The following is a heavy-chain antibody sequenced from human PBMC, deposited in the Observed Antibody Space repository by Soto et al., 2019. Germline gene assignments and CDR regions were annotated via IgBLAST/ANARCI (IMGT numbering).Heavy chain of an antibody. J-gene: IGHJ4*02. V-gene: IGHV3-74*01. CDR3: ARDPAPIGWYDY. CDR2: INSVGSST. CDR1: GFTLSSYW. Sequence: GGSLRLSCAASGFTLSSYWMHWVRQAPGKGLVWVSRINSVGSSTSYADSVKGRFTISRDNAKNTLYLQMNSLRAEDTAVYYCARDPAPIGWYDYWGQGILVTVSS. D-gene: IGHD6-19*01.